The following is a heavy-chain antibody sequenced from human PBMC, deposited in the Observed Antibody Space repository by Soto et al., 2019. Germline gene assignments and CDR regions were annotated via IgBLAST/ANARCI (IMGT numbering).Heavy chain of an antibody. V-gene: IGHV4-59*08. CDR2: IYYSGST. J-gene: IGHJ6*03. CDR1: GGSISSYY. D-gene: IGHD2-15*01. Sequence: PSETLSLTCSVSGGSISSYYWSWIRQPPGKELEWIGYIYYSGSTNYNPSLKSRVTISVDTSKNQFSLTLSSVTAADTAVYYCARAYCSGGSCLPRFMDVWGKGTTVTVSS. CDR3: ARAYCSGGSCLPRFMDV.